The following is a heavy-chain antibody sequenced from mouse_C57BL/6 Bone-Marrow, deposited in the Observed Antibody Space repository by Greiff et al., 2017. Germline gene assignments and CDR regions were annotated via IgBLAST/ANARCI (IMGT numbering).Heavy chain of an antibody. CDR3: AITTVVAGTY. D-gene: IGHD1-1*01. Sequence: VQLQQSGPGLVKPSQSLSLTCSVTGYSITSGYYWNWIRQFPGNKLEWMGYISYDGSNNYNPSLKNRISITRDTSKNQFFLKLNSVTTEDTATYYCAITTVVAGTYWGQGTLVTVSA. V-gene: IGHV3-6*01. CDR1: GYSITSGYY. CDR2: ISYDGSN. J-gene: IGHJ3*01.